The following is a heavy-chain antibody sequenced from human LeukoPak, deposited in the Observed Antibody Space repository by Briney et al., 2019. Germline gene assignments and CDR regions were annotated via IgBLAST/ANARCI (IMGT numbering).Heavy chain of an antibody. CDR1: GFTFSSYS. CDR3: ARGVGGWYYLDY. D-gene: IGHD6-19*01. V-gene: IGHV3-21*04. J-gene: IGHJ4*02. CDR2: ISSSSSYI. Sequence: GGSLRLSCAASGFTFSSYSMNWVRQAPGKGLEWVSSISSSSSYIYYADSVKGRFTISRDNSKNTLYLQMNSLRAEDTAVYYCARGVGGWYYLDYWGQGTLVTVSS.